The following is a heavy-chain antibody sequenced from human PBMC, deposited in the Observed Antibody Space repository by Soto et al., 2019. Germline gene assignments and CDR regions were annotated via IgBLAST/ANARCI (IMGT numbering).Heavy chain of an antibody. D-gene: IGHD2-21*02. CDR2: IHYSGSI. J-gene: IGHJ6*02. V-gene: IGHV4-30-4*08. Sequence: PSETLSHTCTVSGGSISYEYYHWTWIRQSPGKGLEWIGYIHYSGSIIYNPSFKSRVTISVDTSKNQFSLQLSSVTAADTAVYFCAREDDGGDRDYYGLDVWGQGTTVS. CDR1: GGSISYEYYH. CDR3: AREDDGGDRDYYGLDV.